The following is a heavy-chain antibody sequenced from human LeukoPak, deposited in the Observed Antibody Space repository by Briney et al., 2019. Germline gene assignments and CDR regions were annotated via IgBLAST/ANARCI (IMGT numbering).Heavy chain of an antibody. J-gene: IGHJ4*02. D-gene: IGHD3-10*01. Sequence: GGSLRLSCAASGFTFNKAWMSWVRLAPGKGLEWVGRIKNKGDGGTTDYAAPVKGRFTVSRDDSKSTLYLQMNSLKTEDTAVYYCTTSGTPFVYWGQGTLVTVSS. CDR2: IKNKGDGGTT. CDR1: GFTFNKAW. V-gene: IGHV3-15*01. CDR3: TTSGTPFVY.